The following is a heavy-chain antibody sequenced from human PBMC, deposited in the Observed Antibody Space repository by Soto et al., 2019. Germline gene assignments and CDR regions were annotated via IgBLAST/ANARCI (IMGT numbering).Heavy chain of an antibody. CDR1: GYTFTGYY. Sequence: QVQLVQSGAEVKKPGASVKVSCKASGYTFTGYYMHWVRQAPGQGLEWMGWINPNSGGTNYAQKFQGRVTMTRDTSISTAYMELSRLRSDDTAVYYCARDLIVDDDYGDYRVYYWYFDLWGRGTLVTVSS. J-gene: IGHJ2*01. CDR3: ARDLIVDDDYGDYRVYYWYFDL. V-gene: IGHV1-2*02. CDR2: INPNSGGT. D-gene: IGHD4-17*01.